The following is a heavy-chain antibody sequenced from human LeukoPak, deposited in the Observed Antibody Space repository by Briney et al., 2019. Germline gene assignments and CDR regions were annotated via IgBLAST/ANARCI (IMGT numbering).Heavy chain of an antibody. J-gene: IGHJ4*02. D-gene: IGHD3/OR15-3a*01. CDR1: GFTFDEYA. V-gene: IGHV3-9*01. CDR3: AKVGIFGLVTYYFDY. Sequence: GGSLRLSCAASGFTFDEYAMHWVRQAPGKGLEWVSGISWNSGLIDYADSVKGRFTISRDNAKNSLYLQMNSLKADDTAFYYCAKVGIFGLVTYYFDYWGQGTLVTVSS. CDR2: ISWNSGLI.